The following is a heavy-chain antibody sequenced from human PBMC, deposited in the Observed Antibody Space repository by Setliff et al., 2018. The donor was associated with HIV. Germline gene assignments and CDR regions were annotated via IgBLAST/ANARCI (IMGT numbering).Heavy chain of an antibody. D-gene: IGHD3-16*02. CDR2: ISASGSS. CDR1: GPPIGIGSYY. V-gene: IGHV4-61*09. J-gene: IGHJ4*02. CDR3: ARRKSGSSYRFFNY. Sequence: SETLSLTCTVSGPPIGIGSYYWTWIRQPAGRGLEWIGHISASGSSKFNPTLQSRVTLSVDPSNNQFSLDLTSVTAADTAVYYCARRKSGSSYRFFNYWGLGSLVTVSS.